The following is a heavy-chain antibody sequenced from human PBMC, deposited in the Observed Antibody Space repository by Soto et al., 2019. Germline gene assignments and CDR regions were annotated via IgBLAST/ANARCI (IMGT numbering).Heavy chain of an antibody. CDR3: ARQREQQLVEG. J-gene: IGHJ4*02. D-gene: IGHD6-13*01. V-gene: IGHV4-39*01. Sequence: SETLSRTCTVSGGSISSSSYYWGWIRQPPGKGLEWIGSIYYSGSTYYNPSLKSRVTISVDTSKNQFSLKLSSVTAADTAVYYCARQREQQLVEGWGQGTLVTVSS. CDR1: GGSISSSSYY. CDR2: IYYSGST.